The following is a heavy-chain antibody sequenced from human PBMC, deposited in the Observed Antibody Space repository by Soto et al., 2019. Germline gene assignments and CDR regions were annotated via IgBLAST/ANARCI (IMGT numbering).Heavy chain of an antibody. J-gene: IGHJ4*02. CDR3: ARIGTVLTPDDS. CDR2: ISSGGSTI. V-gene: IGHV3-48*03. D-gene: IGHD2-21*02. CDR1: GFTFSTYE. Sequence: LRLSCVGSGFTFSTYEMQWVRQAPGKGLEWVSYISSGGSTIFYGESVKGRFTVSRDNDRSSLYLQMNSLRVEDSGVYYCARIGTVLTPDDSWGQGTLVTVSS.